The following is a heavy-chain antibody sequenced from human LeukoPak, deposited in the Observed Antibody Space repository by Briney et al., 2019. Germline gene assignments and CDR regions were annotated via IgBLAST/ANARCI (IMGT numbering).Heavy chain of an antibody. CDR3: ARPEYCGSHCYLYFDS. J-gene: IGHJ4*02. V-gene: IGHV3-7*01. D-gene: IGHD2-21*02. CDR1: GFTFNNYW. Sequence: GGSLRLSCAASGFTFNNYWMSWVRQTPGKGLEWVANIKQDGSEKYYVDSVKGRFTIFRDNAKNSLYLQLNSLRAEDTAVYYCARPEYCGSHCYLYFDSWGQGTLVTVSS. CDR2: IKQDGSEK.